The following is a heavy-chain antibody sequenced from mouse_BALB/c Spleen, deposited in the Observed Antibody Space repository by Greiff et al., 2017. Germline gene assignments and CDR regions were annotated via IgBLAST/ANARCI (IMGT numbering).Heavy chain of an antibody. Sequence: VQVVESGPGLVAPSQSLSITCTVSGFSLTSYGVHWVRQPPGKGLEWLGVIWAGGSTNYNSALMSRLSISKDNSKSQVFLKMNSLQTDDTAMYYCASLTTRAMDYWGQGTSVTVSS. CDR3: ASLTTRAMDY. J-gene: IGHJ4*01. CDR1: GFSLTSYG. V-gene: IGHV2-9*02. CDR2: IWAGGST. D-gene: IGHD1-1*01.